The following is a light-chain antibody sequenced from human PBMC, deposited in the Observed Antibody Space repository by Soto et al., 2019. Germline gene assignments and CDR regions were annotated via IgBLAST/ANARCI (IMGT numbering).Light chain of an antibody. J-gene: IGLJ2*01. CDR3: GTWDSGLSAV. CDR2: DNN. V-gene: IGLV1-51*01. Sequence: SVLTQPPSVSAAPGQKVTISCSGTSSNIGSNYVSWYQHLPGAAPKVLIYDNNKRSSGIPDRFSGSQSGTLATLDITGLQTGDEDDYYCGTWDSGLSAVFGGGTKVTVL. CDR1: SSNIGSNY.